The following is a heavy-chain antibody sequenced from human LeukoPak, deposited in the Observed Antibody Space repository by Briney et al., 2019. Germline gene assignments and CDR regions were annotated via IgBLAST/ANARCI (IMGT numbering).Heavy chain of an antibody. CDR3: AALAVAGTSYYYMDV. CDR2: INPNSGGT. J-gene: IGHJ6*03. V-gene: IGHV1-2*02. CDR1: GYTFTGYY. D-gene: IGHD6-19*01. Sequence: ASVKVSCKASGYTFTGYYMHWVRQAPGQGLEWMGWINPNSGGTNYAQKFQGRVTMTRDTSISTAYMELSRLRSDDMAVYYCAALAVAGTSYYYMDVWGKGTTVTVSS.